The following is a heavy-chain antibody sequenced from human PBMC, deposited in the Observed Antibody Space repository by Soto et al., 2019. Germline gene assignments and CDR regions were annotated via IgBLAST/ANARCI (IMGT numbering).Heavy chain of an antibody. D-gene: IGHD2-2*02. CDR1: GGSISSSSYY. J-gene: IGHJ6*02. CDR2: IYYSGST. Sequence: PSETLSLTCTVSGGSISSSSYYWGWIRQPPGKGLEWIGSIYYSGSTYYNPSLKSRVTISVDTSKNRFSLKLSSVTAADTAVYYCARHGGYCSSTSCYTGGYYYYYGMDVWGQGTTVTVSS. V-gene: IGHV4-39*01. CDR3: ARHGGYCSSTSCYTGGYYYYYGMDV.